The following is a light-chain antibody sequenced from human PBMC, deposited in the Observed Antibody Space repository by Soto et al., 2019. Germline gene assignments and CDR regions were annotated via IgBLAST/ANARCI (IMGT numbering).Light chain of an antibody. Sequence: QSVLTQPASVSGSPGQSITISCTGTSSDVGGYDHVSWYQQHPGKARKLIIYDVTVRPSGISPRFSGSKSDNTASLAVSGLQPEDEADYYYCSYTNKYTLLFGGGTKLTVL. CDR3: CSYTNKYTLL. V-gene: IGLV2-14*03. CDR1: SSDVGGYDH. J-gene: IGLJ3*02. CDR2: DVT.